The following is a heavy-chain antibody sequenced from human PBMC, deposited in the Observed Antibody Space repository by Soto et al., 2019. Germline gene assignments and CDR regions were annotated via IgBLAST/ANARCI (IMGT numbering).Heavy chain of an antibody. V-gene: IGHV4-59*01. J-gene: IGHJ6*02. D-gene: IGHD2-21*02. Sequence: QVRLQESGPGLVKPSETLSLTCTVSGGSISSYYWSWIRQPPGKGLEWIGYMYNTGSTIYNPSLTSRATIPVDXSXNXXSLKLNSVTAADTAVYYCARDLWGYCGADCYPLDVWGQGTTVTVSS. CDR3: ARDLWGYCGADCYPLDV. CDR2: MYNTGST. CDR1: GGSISSYY.